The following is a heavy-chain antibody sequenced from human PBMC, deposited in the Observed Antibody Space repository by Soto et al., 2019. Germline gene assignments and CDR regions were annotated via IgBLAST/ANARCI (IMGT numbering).Heavy chain of an antibody. CDR3: AAYCTNGVCLIDY. D-gene: IGHD2-8*01. J-gene: IGHJ4*02. CDR1: GGSVSSGSYY. Sequence: TSETLSLTCTVSGGSVSSGSYYWSWIRQPPGKGLEWIGYIYYSGSTNYNPPLKSRVTISVDTSKNQFSLKLSSVTAADTAVYYCAAYCTNGVCLIDYWGQGTLVTVSS. V-gene: IGHV4-61*01. CDR2: IYYSGST.